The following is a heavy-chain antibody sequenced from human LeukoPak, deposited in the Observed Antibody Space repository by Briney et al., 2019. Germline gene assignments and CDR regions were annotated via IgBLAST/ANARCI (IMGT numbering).Heavy chain of an antibody. CDR2: MNPNSGNT. Sequence: ASVKVSCEASGYTFTSYYMHWVRQAPGQGLEWMGWMNPNSGNTGYAQKFQGRVTMTRNTSISTAYMELSSLRSEDTAVYYCARSPFGYCGGDCYSEGAFDIWGQGTMVTVSS. D-gene: IGHD2-21*02. J-gene: IGHJ3*02. CDR3: ARSPFGYCGGDCYSEGAFDI. CDR1: GYTFTSYY. V-gene: IGHV1-8*01.